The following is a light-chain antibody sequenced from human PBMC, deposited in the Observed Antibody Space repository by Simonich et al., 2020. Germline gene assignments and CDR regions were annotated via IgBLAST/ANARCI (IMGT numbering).Light chain of an antibody. CDR1: SSDVGGYNY. Sequence: QSALTQPASVSGSPGQSITISCTGTSSDVGGYNYVSWYQQHPGKAPKLMIYDVSNRPSGDSNRFSGSKSGNTASLTISGLQAEDEADYYCSSYTSSSTNWVFGGGTKLTVL. CDR2: DVS. J-gene: IGLJ3*02. V-gene: IGLV2-14*03. CDR3: SSYTSSSTNWV.